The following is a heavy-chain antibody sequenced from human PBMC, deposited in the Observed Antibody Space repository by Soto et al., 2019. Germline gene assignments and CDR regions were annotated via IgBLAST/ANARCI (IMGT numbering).Heavy chain of an antibody. J-gene: IGHJ4*02. CDR2: IGAYNGNT. CDR1: GYTFTSYG. D-gene: IGHD3-10*01. V-gene: IGHV1-18*01. Sequence: QVQLVQSGAEVKKPGASVKVACKASGYTFTSYGINWVRQAPGQGLEWMGWIGAYNGNTNYAQKLQGRVTMTTDTSTTTAYMELRSLTSDATAVFYCARDKGDGSGSHYGYLGQGTLVTVSS. CDR3: ARDKGDGSGSHYGY.